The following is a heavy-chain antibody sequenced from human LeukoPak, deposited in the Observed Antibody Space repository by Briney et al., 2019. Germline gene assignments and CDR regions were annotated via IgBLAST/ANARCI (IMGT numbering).Heavy chain of an antibody. CDR1: GYSFNNYW. CDR2: IYPGDSKN. CDR3: ARRLATAAVDY. V-gene: IGHV5-51*01. J-gene: IGHJ4*02. D-gene: IGHD6-19*01. Sequence: GESLKISCKASGYSFNNYWIAWVRQMPGKGLEWMGIIYPGDSKNRYSPSFQGQVTISADKSISTAYLQWSSLKASDTAMYYCARRLATAAVDYWGQGTLVTVSS.